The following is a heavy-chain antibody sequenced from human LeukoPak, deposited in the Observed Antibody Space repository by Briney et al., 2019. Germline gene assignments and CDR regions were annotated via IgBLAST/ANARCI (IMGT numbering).Heavy chain of an antibody. CDR2: ILPNTGGT. Sequence: GASVKVSCKASGYTFTAFYFHWVRQAPGQGLEWMGWILPNTGGTSYAQKFQDRVTLTWDTSIGTAFMELTRLESDDTAVYFCARDSVRGLMIPLNSWGQGTLVTVSS. D-gene: IGHD3-10*01. CDR1: GYTFTAFY. V-gene: IGHV1-2*02. J-gene: IGHJ4*02. CDR3: ARDSVRGLMIPLNS.